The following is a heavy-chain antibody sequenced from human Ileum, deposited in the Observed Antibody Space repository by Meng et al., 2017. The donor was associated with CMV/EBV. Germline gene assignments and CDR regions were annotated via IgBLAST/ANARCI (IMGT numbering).Heavy chain of an antibody. CDR2: IHPADSET. CDR1: GYIFSNYR. CDR3: ARRGFQGYFDY. Sequence: GGSLRLSCKASGYIFSNYRIGWVRQMPGKGLEWMGLIHPADSETRYSPSFQGQVTMSVDTSVTTAYLQWSSLKASDTAIYYCARRGFQGYFDYWGPGTLVTVSS. J-gene: IGHJ4*02. D-gene: IGHD2/OR15-2a*01. V-gene: IGHV5-51*01.